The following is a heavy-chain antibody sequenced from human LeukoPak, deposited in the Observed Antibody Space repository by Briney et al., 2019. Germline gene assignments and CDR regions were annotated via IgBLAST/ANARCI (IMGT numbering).Heavy chain of an antibody. CDR3: ARGSSASTYYNMDV. J-gene: IGHJ6*03. V-gene: IGHV3-23*01. Sequence: GGSLRLSCAGTGFTFTSYAKTWVRQAPGMGLEWVSAMSGSGASTYCADSVRGRFTISRDDSKNTLYLQMNSLRADDTAVYYCARGSSASTYYNMDVWGKGTTVTVSS. D-gene: IGHD3-22*01. CDR1: GFTFTSYA. CDR2: MSGSGAST.